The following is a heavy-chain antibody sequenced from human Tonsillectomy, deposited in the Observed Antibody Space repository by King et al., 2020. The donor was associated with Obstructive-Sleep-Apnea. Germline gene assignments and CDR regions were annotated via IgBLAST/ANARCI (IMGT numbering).Heavy chain of an antibody. Sequence: VQLQESGPGLVKPSETLSLTCTVSGGYISSSYWSWIRQPPGKGLEWIGYIYYSDSTKFAPSIKSRATISVDTSKSQFSLRLTSVTAADTAVYYCARRDWGAFKYFDFWGPGILVTVSS. CDR2: IYYSDST. V-gene: IGHV4-59*08. D-gene: IGHD3/OR15-3a*01. J-gene: IGHJ4*02. CDR1: GGYISSSY. CDR3: ARRDWGAFKYFDF.